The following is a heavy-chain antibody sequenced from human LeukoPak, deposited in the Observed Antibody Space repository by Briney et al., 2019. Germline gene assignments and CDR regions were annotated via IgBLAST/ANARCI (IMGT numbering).Heavy chain of an antibody. CDR2: IIPIFGTA. CDR1: GGTFSSYA. D-gene: IGHD5/OR15-5a*01. CDR3: ARVVSGVRDYFDY. Sequence: SVKVSCKASGGTFSSYAISWVRQAPGQGLEWMGGIIPIFGTANYAQKFQGRVTITTDESTSTAYMELSSLRSEDTAVYYCARVVSGVRDYFDYWGQGTLVTVSS. J-gene: IGHJ4*02. V-gene: IGHV1-69*05.